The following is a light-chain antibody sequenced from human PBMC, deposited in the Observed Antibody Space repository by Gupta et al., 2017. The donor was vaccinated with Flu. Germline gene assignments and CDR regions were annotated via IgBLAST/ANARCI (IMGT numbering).Light chain of an antibody. Sequence: EIVMTQSPATLSVSPGERATLSCRASQSISSNVAWYQQKPGQAPRLLIDGASTRATGIPGSGPEFTLTINNRQSEDFAVSAGHQYNNFPLSLDGGTRVQIK. V-gene: IGKV3-15*01. J-gene: IGKJ4*01. CDR2: GAS. CDR3: HQYNNFPLS. CDR1: QSISSN.